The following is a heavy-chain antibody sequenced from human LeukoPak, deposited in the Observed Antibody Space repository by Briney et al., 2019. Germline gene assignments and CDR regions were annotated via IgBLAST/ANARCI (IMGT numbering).Heavy chain of an antibody. CDR2: ISAYNGNT. Sequence: GASVKVSCKASGYTFTSYGISWVRQAPGQGLEWMGWISAYNGNTNCAQKLQGRVTMTTDTSTSTAYMELRSLRSDDTAVYYCARDLAAVAGRGDFDYWGQGTLVTVSS. J-gene: IGHJ4*02. CDR1: GYTFTSYG. CDR3: ARDLAAVAGRGDFDY. V-gene: IGHV1-18*01. D-gene: IGHD6-19*01.